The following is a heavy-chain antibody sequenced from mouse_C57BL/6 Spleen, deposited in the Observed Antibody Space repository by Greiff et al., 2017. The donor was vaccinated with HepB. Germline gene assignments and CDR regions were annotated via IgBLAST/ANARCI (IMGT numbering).Heavy chain of an antibody. J-gene: IGHJ2*01. CDR2: IWRGGST. CDR1: GFSLTSYG. D-gene: IGHD2-5*01. CDR3: AKATDSNYGPYFDY. Sequence: VQLQQSGPGLVQPSQSLSITCTVSGFSLTSYGVHWVRQSPGKGLEWLGVIWRGGSTDYNAAFMSRLSITKDNSKSQVFFKMNSLQADDTAIYYSAKATDSNYGPYFDYWGQGTTLTVSS. V-gene: IGHV2-5*01.